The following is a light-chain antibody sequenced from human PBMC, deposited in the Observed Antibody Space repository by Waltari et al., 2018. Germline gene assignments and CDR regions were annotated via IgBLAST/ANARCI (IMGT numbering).Light chain of an antibody. CDR1: SSNIGTNP. Sequence: QSVLTQPPSTSGTPGQRVTISCSGSSSNIGTNPVNWYQHLPGTAPKLLIYSNKRRPEGVPGRCSGSKSGTSASLAISGLQSEDEADYYCAAWDDTLNGYVFGTGTKVTVL. V-gene: IGLV1-44*01. CDR2: SNK. CDR3: AAWDDTLNGYV. J-gene: IGLJ1*01.